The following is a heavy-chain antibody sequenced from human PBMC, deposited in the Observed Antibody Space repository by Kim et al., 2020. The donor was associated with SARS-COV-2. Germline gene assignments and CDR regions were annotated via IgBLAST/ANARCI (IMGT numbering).Heavy chain of an antibody. D-gene: IGHD2-2*01. CDR3: ARQSRIVVVPAAILA. Sequence: PSLKRRVTISVDTSKNQFSLKLHSVTAADTAVYYCARQSRIVVVPAAILAWGQGTVVTVSS. J-gene: IGHJ4*02. V-gene: IGHV4-39*01.